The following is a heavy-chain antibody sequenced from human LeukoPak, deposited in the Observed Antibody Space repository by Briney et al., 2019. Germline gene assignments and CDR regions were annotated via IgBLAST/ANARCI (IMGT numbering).Heavy chain of an antibody. D-gene: IGHD1-26*01. CDR2: ISYDGSNK. CDR3: ARGGQVGLLTGGYYFDY. Sequence: GGSLRLSCAASGFTFSSYAMHWVRQAPGKGLEWVAVISYDGSNKYYADSVKGRFTISRDNSKNTLYLQMNSLRAEDTAVYYCARGGQVGLLTGGYYFDYWGQGTLVTVSS. J-gene: IGHJ4*02. V-gene: IGHV3-30-3*01. CDR1: GFTFSSYA.